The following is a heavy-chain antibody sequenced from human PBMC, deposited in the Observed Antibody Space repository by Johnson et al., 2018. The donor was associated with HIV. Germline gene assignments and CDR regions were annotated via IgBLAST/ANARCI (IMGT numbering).Heavy chain of an antibody. D-gene: IGHD2-2*01. V-gene: IGHV3-66*04. CDR3: AKPVVPAGEDLDMYEFVFYI. CDR2: IYSGGIT. J-gene: IGHJ3*02. Sequence: MQLVESGGGLVQPGGSLRLSCAASGVTVSNNYMTWVRQAPGKGLEWVSIIYSGGITHYADSVKGRFTISRDNSKNTLSLQMNSLRVEDTGVYYCAKPVVPAGEDLDMYEFVFYIWGQGTMVTVS. CDR1: GVTVSNNY.